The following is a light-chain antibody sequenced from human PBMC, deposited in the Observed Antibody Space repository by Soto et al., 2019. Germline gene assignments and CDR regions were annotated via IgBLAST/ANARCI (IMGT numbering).Light chain of an antibody. CDR3: QQYGGSPRT. Sequence: EIVLTQSLATLSLTTGERATLSCRASQSVSSYLAWYQQKPGQAPRLLIYDASNRATGIPDRVSGSGSGTDFTLTISRLEPEDFAVYYCQQYGGSPRTFGQGTRWIS. J-gene: IGKJ1*01. CDR1: QSVSSY. V-gene: IGKV3-20*01. CDR2: DAS.